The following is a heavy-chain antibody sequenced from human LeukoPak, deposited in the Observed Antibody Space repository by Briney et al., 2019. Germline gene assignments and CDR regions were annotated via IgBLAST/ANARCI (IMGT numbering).Heavy chain of an antibody. CDR2: IYYSGTT. J-gene: IGHJ5*02. Sequence: SETLSLTCAVSGGSISNYYWSWIRQPPGKGLECIGYIYYSGTTNYNPSLKTRVTISVDTSKNQFSLKLSSVTAADTAVYYCARGFGVPAAIEEDNWFDPWGQGTLVTVSS. D-gene: IGHD2-2*01. V-gene: IGHV4-59*08. CDR3: ARGFGVPAAIEEDNWFDP. CDR1: GGSISNYY.